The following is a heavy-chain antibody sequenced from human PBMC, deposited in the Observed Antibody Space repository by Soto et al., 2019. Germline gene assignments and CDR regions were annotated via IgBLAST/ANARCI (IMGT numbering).Heavy chain of an antibody. CDR1: GDSVSSNSAA. V-gene: IGHV6-1*01. Sequence: PSQTLSLTCGISGDSVSSNSAAWNWIRQSPSRGLEWLGRTYYRSKWYNDYAVSVKSRITINPDTSKNQFSLQLNSVTPEDTAVYYCARDTAAAGQKPYYYYYYGMDVWGQGTTVTVSS. J-gene: IGHJ6*02. D-gene: IGHD6-13*01. CDR2: TYYRSKWYN. CDR3: ARDTAAAGQKPYYYYYYGMDV.